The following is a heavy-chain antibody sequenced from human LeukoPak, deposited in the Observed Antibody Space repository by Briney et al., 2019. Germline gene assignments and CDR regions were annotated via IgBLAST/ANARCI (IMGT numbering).Heavy chain of an antibody. CDR2: ISSSSSYI. CDR3: ARDWPTIAAAGTIPEYFQH. V-gene: IGHV3-21*01. CDR1: GFSFSSYS. Sequence: GGSLRLSCAASGFSFSSYSMNWVRQAPGKGLEWVSDISSSSSYIYYADSVKGRFTISRDNAKNSLYLQMNSLRAEDTAVYYCARDWPTIAAAGTIPEYFQHWGQGTLVTVSS. J-gene: IGHJ1*01. D-gene: IGHD6-13*01.